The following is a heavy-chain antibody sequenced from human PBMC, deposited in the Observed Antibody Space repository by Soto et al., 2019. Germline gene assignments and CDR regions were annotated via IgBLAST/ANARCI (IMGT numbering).Heavy chain of an antibody. CDR2: IYSGGST. D-gene: IGHD5-12*01. CDR1: GFTVSSNY. Sequence: EVQLVESGGGLVQPGGSLRLSCAASGFTVSSNYMSWVRQAPGKGLEWVSVIYSGGSTYYADSVKGRFTISRDNSKNTLSLQMNSLRAEDTAVYYCARGLYRGCPYFDYWGQGTLVTVSS. CDR3: ARGLYRGCPYFDY. V-gene: IGHV3-66*01. J-gene: IGHJ4*02.